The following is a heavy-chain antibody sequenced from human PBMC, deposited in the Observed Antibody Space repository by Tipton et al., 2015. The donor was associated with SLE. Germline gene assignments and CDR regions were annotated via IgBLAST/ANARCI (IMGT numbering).Heavy chain of an antibody. CDR2: ISYDGSNK. CDR3: AREGNWAGEVDY. D-gene: IGHD7-27*01. J-gene: IGHJ4*02. CDR1: GFTFSSYT. Sequence: SLRLSCAASGFTFSSYTMRWVRQAPGKGLEWVAVISYDGSNKYYADSVKGRFTISRDSSKNTLSLQMSGLRAEDTAVYYCAREGNWAGEVDYWGQGTLVTGSS. V-gene: IGHV3-30*04.